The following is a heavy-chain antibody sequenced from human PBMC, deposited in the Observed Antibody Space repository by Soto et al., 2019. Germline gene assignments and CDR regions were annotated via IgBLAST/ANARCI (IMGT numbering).Heavy chain of an antibody. Sequence: QVLLVDSGGGVVQPGRSLRLSCAASGFTFTTYGMHWVRRAPGKGLEWVAVISYDGSHAYYADSVKGRFTISRDNSKNTLYLQINSLRAEDTAVYYCAKERTYSVASGFDYWGRGTLVTVSS. J-gene: IGHJ4*02. CDR3: AKERTYSVASGFDY. D-gene: IGHD1-26*01. V-gene: IGHV3-30*18. CDR1: GFTFTTYG. CDR2: ISYDGSHA.